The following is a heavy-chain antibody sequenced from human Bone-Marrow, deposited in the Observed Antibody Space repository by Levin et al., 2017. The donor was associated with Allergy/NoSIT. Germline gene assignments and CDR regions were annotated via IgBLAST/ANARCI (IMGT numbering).Heavy chain of an antibody. D-gene: IGHD6-19*01. Sequence: ASVKVSCKASGYTFTSYAMNWVRQAPGQGLEWMGWINTNTGNPTYAQGFTGRFVFSLDTSVSTAYLQISSLKAEDTAVYYCARGPRTGYSSGWTNERDYYYYYYMDVWGKGTTVTVSS. V-gene: IGHV7-4-1*02. CDR3: ARGPRTGYSSGWTNERDYYYYYYMDV. J-gene: IGHJ6*03. CDR1: GYTFTSYA. CDR2: INTNTGNP.